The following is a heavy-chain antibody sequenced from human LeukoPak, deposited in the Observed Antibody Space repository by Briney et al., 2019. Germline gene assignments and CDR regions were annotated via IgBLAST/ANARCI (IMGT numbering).Heavy chain of an antibody. J-gene: IGHJ4*02. Sequence: GGSLRLSCAASGFTFSSYSMNWVRQAPGKGLEWVSSISSSSSCIYYADSVKGRFTISRDNAKNSLYLQMNSLRAEDTAVYYCARARIRLSYCSSTSCYPGYWGQGTLVTVSS. CDR3: ARARIRLSYCSSTSCYPGY. CDR2: ISSSSSCI. D-gene: IGHD2-2*01. CDR1: GFTFSSYS. V-gene: IGHV3-21*01.